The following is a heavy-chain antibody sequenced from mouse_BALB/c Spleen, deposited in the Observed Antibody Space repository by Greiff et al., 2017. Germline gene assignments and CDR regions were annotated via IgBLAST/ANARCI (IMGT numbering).Heavy chain of an antibody. CDR3: AWESDGYYAMDY. D-gene: IGHD2-3*01. J-gene: IGHJ4*01. CDR2: ISSGGSYT. CDR1: GFTFSSYA. Sequence: EVHLVESGGGLVKPGGSLKLSCAASGFTFSSYAMSWVRQSPEKRLEWVAEISSGGSYTYYPDTVTGRFTISRDNAKNTLYLEMSSLRSEDTAMYYCAWESDGYYAMDYWGQGTSVTVSS. V-gene: IGHV5-9-4*01.